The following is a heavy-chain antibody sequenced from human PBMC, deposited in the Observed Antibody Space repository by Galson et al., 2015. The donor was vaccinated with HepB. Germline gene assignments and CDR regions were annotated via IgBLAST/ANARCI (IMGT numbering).Heavy chain of an antibody. V-gene: IGHV4-59*08. D-gene: IGHD2-2*01. CDR1: GGSISSYY. Sequence: QVQLQESGPGLVKPSETLSLTCTVSGGSISSYYWSWIRQPPGKGLEWIGYVYSSGSTNYNASLKRRVAISIDTSKKQFSLKLNSVTAADTAVYYCARGASTPYCSSTSCYLWFDPWGQGTLVTVSS. J-gene: IGHJ5*02. CDR3: ARGASTPYCSSTSCYLWFDP. CDR2: VYSSGST.